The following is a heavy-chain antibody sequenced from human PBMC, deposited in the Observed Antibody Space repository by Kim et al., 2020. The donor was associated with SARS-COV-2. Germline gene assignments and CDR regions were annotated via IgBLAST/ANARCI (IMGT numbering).Heavy chain of an antibody. V-gene: IGHV1-46*01. CDR3: ARDRGVVGASRDAFDI. Sequence: ASVKVSCKASGYTFTSYYMHWVRQAPGQGLEWMGIINPSGGSTSYAQKFQGRVTMTRDTSTSTVYMELSSLRSEDTAVYYCARDRGVVGASRDAFDIWGQGTMVTVSS. CDR1: GYTFTSYY. D-gene: IGHD2-15*01. J-gene: IGHJ3*02. CDR2: INPSGGST.